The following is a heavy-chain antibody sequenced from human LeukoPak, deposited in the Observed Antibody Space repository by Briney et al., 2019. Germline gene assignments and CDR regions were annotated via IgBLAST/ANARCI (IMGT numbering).Heavy chain of an antibody. Sequence: PSETLSLTCNVSGGSISNYYWSWIRQPPGKGLEWIGYMYYSGNTNYNPSLKGRVTTSVDSSKNQFSLKLSSVTAADTAVYYCARHTLVGARNAFDIWGQGTMVTVSS. D-gene: IGHD1-26*01. J-gene: IGHJ3*02. CDR1: GGSISNYY. CDR2: MYYSGNT. CDR3: ARHTLVGARNAFDI. V-gene: IGHV4-59*08.